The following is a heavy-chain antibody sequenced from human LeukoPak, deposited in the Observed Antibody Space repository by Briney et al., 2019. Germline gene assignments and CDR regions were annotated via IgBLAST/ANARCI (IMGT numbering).Heavy chain of an antibody. CDR1: GFSVSTKY. J-gene: IGHJ2*01. D-gene: IGHD3-10*01. CDR3: ARDGDHYHWYLDL. V-gene: IGHV3-53*01. Sequence: GGSLTLSCAASGFSVSTKYMNWVRQAPGKGLQWVSIIYSGADTYYADSVKGRFTISRDTSKNTLFLHMNNLRVEDTAVYFCARDGDHYHWYLDLWGRGTLVSVSS. CDR2: IYSGADT.